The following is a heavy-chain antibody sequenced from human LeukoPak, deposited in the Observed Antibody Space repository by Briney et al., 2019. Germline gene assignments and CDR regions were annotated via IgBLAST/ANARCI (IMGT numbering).Heavy chain of an antibody. V-gene: IGHV3-21*01. J-gene: IGHJ4*02. D-gene: IGHD1-26*01. Sequence: KPGGSLRLSCAASGFTFSSYSLNWVRQAPGKGLEWVSPISSSSSYIYYADSVKGRFTISRDNAKNSLYLQMNSLRAEDTAVYYCARGPKGAGYSGSSSIDYWGQGTLVTVSS. CDR1: GFTFSSYS. CDR3: ARGPKGAGYSGSSSIDY. CDR2: ISSSSSYI.